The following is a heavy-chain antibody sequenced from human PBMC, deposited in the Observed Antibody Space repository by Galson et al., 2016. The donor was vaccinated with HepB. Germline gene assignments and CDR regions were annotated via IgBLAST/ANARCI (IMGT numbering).Heavy chain of an antibody. J-gene: IGHJ4*01. CDR2: VSWNSASI. CDR3: AKDVTGGYGSSWYGFDY. D-gene: IGHD6-13*01. Sequence: SLRLSCAASGFTFDDYAMHWVRQAPGKGLEWVSGVSWNSASIAYADSVKGRFTISRDNAKNSLYLHLNSLRTEDTALYYCAKDVTGGYGSSWYGFDYWGQGTLVTVSS. V-gene: IGHV3-9*01. CDR1: GFTFDDYA.